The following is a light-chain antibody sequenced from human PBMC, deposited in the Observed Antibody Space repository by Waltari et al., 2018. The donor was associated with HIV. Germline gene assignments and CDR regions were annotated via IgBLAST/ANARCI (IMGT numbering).Light chain of an antibody. CDR1: RMDVGGYTY. J-gene: IGLJ2*01. Sequence: QSALTQPASVSGSPGQSIPISCTGTRMDVGGYTYVSWYQLHPGKAPKLMIFEVTNRPLGVSNRFSGSKSGNTASLTISGLQAEDEADYYCSSYTSSSSVLFGGGTKLTVL. V-gene: IGLV2-14*01. CDR2: EVT. CDR3: SSYTSSSSVL.